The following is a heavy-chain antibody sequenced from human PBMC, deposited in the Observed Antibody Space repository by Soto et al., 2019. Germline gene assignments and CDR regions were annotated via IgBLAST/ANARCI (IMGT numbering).Heavy chain of an antibody. V-gene: IGHV1-18*01. J-gene: IGHJ1*01. D-gene: IGHD2-2*01. Sequence: ASVKVSCKPSGYTFIDYGVNLLRQAPGQGLEWVGWISAYNGNTNYKQKFQGRVTLTTDTSTTTAYMELRDLRSDDTAVYYCARDTSIYCTSTNCLQYFQHWGQGTLVTVSS. CDR2: ISAYNGNT. CDR3: ARDTSIYCTSTNCLQYFQH. CDR1: GYTFIDYG.